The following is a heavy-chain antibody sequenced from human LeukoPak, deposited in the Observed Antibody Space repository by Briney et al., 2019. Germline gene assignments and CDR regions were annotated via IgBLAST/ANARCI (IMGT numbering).Heavy chain of an antibody. CDR2: INPNSGGT. V-gene: IGHV1-2*04. D-gene: IGHD6-13*01. CDR1: GYTFTGYY. Sequence: ASVKVSCKASGYTFTGYYMHWVRQAPGQGHEWMGWINPNSGGTNYAQQFQGWVTMTRDTSISTAYMELSRLRSDDTAVYYCARDLGEGIAAAVDYWGQGTLVTVSS. J-gene: IGHJ4*02. CDR3: ARDLGEGIAAAVDY.